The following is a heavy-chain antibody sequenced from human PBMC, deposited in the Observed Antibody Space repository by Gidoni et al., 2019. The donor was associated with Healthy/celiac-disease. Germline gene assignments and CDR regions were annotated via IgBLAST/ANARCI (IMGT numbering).Heavy chain of an antibody. V-gene: IGHV3-11*06. J-gene: IGHJ4*02. CDR3: ARDGQSHSFDY. CDR1: GFTFSDYY. Sequence: QVQLVESGGGVVKPGGSLRLSGAASGFTFSDYYMSWIRQAPGKGLEWVSYISSSSSYTNYADSVKGRFTISRDNAKNSLYLQMNSLRAEDTAVYYCARDGQSHSFDYWGQGTLVTVSS. CDR2: ISSSSSYT.